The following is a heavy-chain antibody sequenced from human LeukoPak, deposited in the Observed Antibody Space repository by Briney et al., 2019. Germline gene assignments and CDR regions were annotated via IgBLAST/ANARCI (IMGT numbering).Heavy chain of an antibody. CDR2: ISHSGST. CDR1: GGSISSYY. CDR3: ARSYGSGSYFDS. D-gene: IGHD3-10*01. Sequence: SETLSLTCTVSGGSISSYYWSWIRQPPGKGLGWIGYISHSGSTKYNPSLKSRVTISIDTSKTQFSLKVRSVTAADTAVYYCARSYGSGSYFDSWGQGTLVTVSS. J-gene: IGHJ4*02. V-gene: IGHV4-59*01.